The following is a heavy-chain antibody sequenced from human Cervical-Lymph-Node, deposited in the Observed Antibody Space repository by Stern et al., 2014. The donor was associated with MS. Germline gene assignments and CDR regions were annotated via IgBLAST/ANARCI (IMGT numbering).Heavy chain of an antibody. D-gene: IGHD6-13*01. J-gene: IGHJ6*02. CDR1: GFTFSSYG. Sequence: VQLVESGGGVVQPGRSLRLSCAASGFTFSSYGMHWVRQAPGKGLEWVAVIWYDGSNKDYADSVKGRFTLSRDNSKNTLYLQMNSLRAEDTAVYYCARSSSPSPYYYYGMDVWGQGTTVTVSS. CDR2: IWYDGSNK. CDR3: ARSSSPSPYYYYGMDV. V-gene: IGHV3-33*01.